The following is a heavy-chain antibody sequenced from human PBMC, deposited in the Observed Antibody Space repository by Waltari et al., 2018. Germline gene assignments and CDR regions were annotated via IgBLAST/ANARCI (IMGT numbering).Heavy chain of an antibody. Sequence: EVQLVESGGGLVQPGGSLSLSCAASGFTFSTYNMNWVRQAPGKGLEWVSYISNSSSTIYYADSVKGRFTISRDNAKNSLYLQMNSLRDEDTAVYYCARTLPDYSSGWYGALFDYWGQGTLVTVSS. CDR1: GFTFSTYN. CDR3: ARTLPDYSSGWYGALFDY. J-gene: IGHJ4*02. V-gene: IGHV3-48*02. D-gene: IGHD6-19*01. CDR2: ISNSSSTI.